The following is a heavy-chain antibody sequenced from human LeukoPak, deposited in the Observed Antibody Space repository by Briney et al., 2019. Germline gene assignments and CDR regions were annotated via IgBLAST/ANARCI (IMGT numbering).Heavy chain of an antibody. V-gene: IGHV3-23*01. D-gene: IGHD5-18*01. CDR3: AKGLTAMVPFDY. CDR2: ISGSGGGT. CDR1: GFIFSSYA. Sequence: GGSLRLSCAASGFIFSSYAMTWVRQAPGKGLEWASAISGSGGGTFYADSVTGRFTISRDNSKNTLYLQMNSLRAEDTAVYYCAKGLTAMVPFDYWGQGTLVTVSS. J-gene: IGHJ4*02.